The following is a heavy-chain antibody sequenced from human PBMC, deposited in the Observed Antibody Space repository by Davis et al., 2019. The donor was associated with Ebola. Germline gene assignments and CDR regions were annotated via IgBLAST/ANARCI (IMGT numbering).Heavy chain of an antibody. V-gene: IGHV1-18*01. CDR1: GYTFTSYG. Sequence: ASVKVSCKASGYTFTSYGISWVRQAPGQGLEWMGWISAYNGNTNYAQKFQGRVTMTRDTSISTAYMELRSLRSDDTAVYYCARDCSGEDYYYGMDVWGQGTTVTVSS. CDR3: ARDCSGEDYYYGMDV. J-gene: IGHJ6*02. D-gene: IGHD2-15*01. CDR2: ISAYNGNT.